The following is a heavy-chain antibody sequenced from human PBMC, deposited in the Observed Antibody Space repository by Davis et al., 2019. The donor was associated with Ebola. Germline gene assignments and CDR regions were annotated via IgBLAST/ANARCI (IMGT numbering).Heavy chain of an antibody. CDR1: GNSVSTNSAA. CDR3: ARGWLRSSFDY. D-gene: IGHD5-12*01. Sequence: HSQTLSLTCAISGNSVSTNSAACNWIRQSPSRGLEWLGRTYYTSEWHNHYAASVKSRTTISPDTSKNQLSLQLNSVTPEDTAVYYCARGWLRSSFDYWGQGTLVTVSS. CDR2: TYYTSEWHN. J-gene: IGHJ4*02. V-gene: IGHV6-1*01.